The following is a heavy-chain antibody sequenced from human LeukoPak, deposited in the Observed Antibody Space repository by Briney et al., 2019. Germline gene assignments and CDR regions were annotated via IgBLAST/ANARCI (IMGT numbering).Heavy chain of an antibody. V-gene: IGHV3-9*01. D-gene: IGHD2-21*02. CDR3: VKSGGYATAIRYFDL. CDR2: ISWNSGDI. CDR1: GFSFGGYA. J-gene: IGHJ2*01. Sequence: GRSLSLPFAASGFSFGGYALHWVRQAPGKGLEWGASISWNSGDIVHADSVKGRFTISRDNAKNSLYLQMDSLRTEDTALYYCVKSGGYATAIRYFDLWGRGTLVTVSS.